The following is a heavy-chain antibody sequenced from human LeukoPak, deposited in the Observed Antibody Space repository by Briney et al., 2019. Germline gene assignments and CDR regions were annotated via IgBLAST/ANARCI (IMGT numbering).Heavy chain of an antibody. CDR3: VTHTIFGEVTYASLI. J-gene: IGHJ3*02. D-gene: IGHD3-3*01. CDR1: GYTGIELS. Sequence: GASVKVSCKVSGYTGIELSMHWVRQTPGKGLEWLGGFDPEDGETKYAQKFQGRVTMTEDTSTDTAYMELSSLTSEDTAVYYCVTHTIFGEVTYASLIWGRGTLVTVSS. CDR2: FDPEDGET. V-gene: IGHV1-24*01.